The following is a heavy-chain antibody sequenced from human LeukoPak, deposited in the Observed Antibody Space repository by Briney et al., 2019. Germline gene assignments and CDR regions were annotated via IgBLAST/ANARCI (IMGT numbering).Heavy chain of an antibody. CDR2: INCNSGAT. CDR1: GYTFSGYY. V-gene: IGHV1-2*02. Sequence: ASVKVSCKAAGYTFSGYYLHWVRQVPGQGLEWMGWINCNSGATNLAQKFQGRVTMTKDRPIRTAYMELKSLRSDDTAIYYCARKPLDYYETLHAFDLWGQGTMVIVSS. CDR3: ARKPLDYYETLHAFDL. D-gene: IGHD3-22*01. J-gene: IGHJ3*01.